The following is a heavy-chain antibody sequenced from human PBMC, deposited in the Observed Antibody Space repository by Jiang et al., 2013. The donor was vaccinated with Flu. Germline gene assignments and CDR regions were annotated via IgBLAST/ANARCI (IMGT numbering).Heavy chain of an antibody. Sequence: SGAEVKKPGASVKVSCKASGFTFTSYGYTWVRQAPGQGLEWMGWISGYNGDTNYAQILRGRVALITDTSTSTAYMELRSLRSDDTAVYFCARDSLTRLALVLAYWGQGTLVTVSS. CDR3: ARDSLTRLALVLAY. CDR1: GFTFTSYG. CDR2: ISGYNGDT. V-gene: IGHV1-18*04. D-gene: IGHD6-6*01. J-gene: IGHJ4*02.